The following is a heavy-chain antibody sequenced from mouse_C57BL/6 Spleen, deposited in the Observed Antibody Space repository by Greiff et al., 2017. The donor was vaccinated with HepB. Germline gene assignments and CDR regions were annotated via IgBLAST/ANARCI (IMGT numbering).Heavy chain of an antibody. CDR1: GYTFTSYW. J-gene: IGHJ4*01. D-gene: IGHD2-4*01. CDR3: ARWIYYDYDRGYAMDY. CDR2: IDPSDSYT. Sequence: QVQLQQPGAELVMPGASVKLSCKASGYTFTSYWMHWVKQRPGQGLEWIGEIDPSDSYTNYNQKFKGKSTLTVYKSSSTAYMQLSSLTSEDSAVYYCARWIYYDYDRGYAMDYWGQGTSVTVSS. V-gene: IGHV1-69*01.